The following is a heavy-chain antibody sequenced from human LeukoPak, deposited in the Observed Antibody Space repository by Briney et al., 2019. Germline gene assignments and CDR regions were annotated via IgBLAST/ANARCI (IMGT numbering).Heavy chain of an antibody. CDR3: AGGRVSFF. J-gene: IGHJ4*02. CDR2: VNPNNGLT. Sequence: ASVKVSCTASGYSFTTLDINWVRQATGQGLEWVGWVNPNNGLTGYAQKFQGRVTLTSDTSTNTAYMELSSLSSDDTAVYYCAGGRVSFFWGQGTPVTVSS. CDR1: GYSFTTLD. V-gene: IGHV1-8*01.